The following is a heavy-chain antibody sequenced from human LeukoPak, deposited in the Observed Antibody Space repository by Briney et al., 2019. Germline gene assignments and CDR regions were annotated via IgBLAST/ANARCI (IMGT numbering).Heavy chain of an antibody. Sequence: PGGSLRLSCAASGFTFSSYAMGWVRQAPGKGLEWVSAISGSGGSTYYADSVKGRFTISRDNSKNTLFLQMNSLRAEDTAVYYCAKARAVVVVAATNYWGQGTLVTVSS. V-gene: IGHV3-23*01. CDR2: ISGSGGST. J-gene: IGHJ4*02. D-gene: IGHD2-15*01. CDR1: GFTFSSYA. CDR3: AKARAVVVVAATNY.